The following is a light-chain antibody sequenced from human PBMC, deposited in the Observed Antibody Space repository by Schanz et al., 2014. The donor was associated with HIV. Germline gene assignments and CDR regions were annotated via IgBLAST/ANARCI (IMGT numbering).Light chain of an antibody. CDR2: GNT. CDR3: SSCRDKTTVV. Sequence: QSVLTQPPSVSGAPGQRVTISCTGSRSNIGTGYDVHWFQHLPGTAPKLLIYGNTNRPSGISSRFSGSKSGNTASLTISGLQTEDEADYYCSSCRDKTTVVFGGGTKLTV. J-gene: IGLJ2*01. V-gene: IGLV1-40*01. CDR1: RSNIGTGYD.